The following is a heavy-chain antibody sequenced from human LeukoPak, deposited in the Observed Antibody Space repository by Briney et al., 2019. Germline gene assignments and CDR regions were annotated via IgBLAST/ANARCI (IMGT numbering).Heavy chain of an antibody. Sequence: GATVKVSCKASGYTFTGYYMHWVRQAPGQGLEWRGWINPNSGGTNYAQKFQGRVTMTRDTSISTAYMELSRLRSDDTAVYYCARERTSSGSQNWFDPWGQGTLVTVSS. D-gene: IGHD6-19*01. V-gene: IGHV1-2*02. CDR2: INPNSGGT. CDR3: ARERTSSGSQNWFDP. J-gene: IGHJ5*02. CDR1: GYTFTGYY.